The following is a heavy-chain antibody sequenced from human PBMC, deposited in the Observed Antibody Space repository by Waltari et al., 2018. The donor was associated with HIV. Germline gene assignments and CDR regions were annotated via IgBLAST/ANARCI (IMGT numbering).Heavy chain of an antibody. CDR3: AKGVKFYGP. CDR2: LYIDGTS. D-gene: IGHD2-21*01. J-gene: IGHJ5*02. Sequence: EVQLVTTGGGLVLPGGSLRLSCAASGFNVLDKYFTWVRQAPGTGLEWVSVLYIDGTSHYSDSVRGRFIVSGDKSKNTVFLQMNYLIVEDTALYFCAKGVKFYGPWGQGTQVTVSP. V-gene: IGHV3-53*05. CDR1: GFNVLDKY.